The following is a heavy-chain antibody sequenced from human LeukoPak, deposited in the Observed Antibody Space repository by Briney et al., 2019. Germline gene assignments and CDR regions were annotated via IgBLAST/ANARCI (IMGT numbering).Heavy chain of an antibody. V-gene: IGHV3-7*05. CDR1: GLTVSSTH. Sequence: PGGSLRLSCAASGLTVSSTHMSWVRQGPGKGLEWVANIKKDGSETYYVDSVKGRFTISRDNAKNSLYLQMNSLRAEDTAVYYCARGAGMVPGDYWGQGSLVTVSS. J-gene: IGHJ4*02. D-gene: IGHD5-18*01. CDR3: ARGAGMVPGDY. CDR2: IKKDGSET.